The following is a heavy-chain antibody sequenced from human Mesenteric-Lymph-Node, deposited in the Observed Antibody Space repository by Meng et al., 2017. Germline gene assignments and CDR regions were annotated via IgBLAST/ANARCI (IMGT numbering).Heavy chain of an antibody. Sequence: ASVKVSCKASGYTFTSYGISWVRQAPGQGLEWMGWISAYNGNTNYAQKLQGRVTMTTDTSTSTAYMELRSLRSDDTAVYYCARVAPYYDFWSGYNPGAFDIWGQGTMVTVSS. CDR1: GYTFTSYG. J-gene: IGHJ3*02. CDR3: ARVAPYYDFWSGYNPGAFDI. D-gene: IGHD3-3*01. CDR2: ISAYNGNT. V-gene: IGHV1-18*01.